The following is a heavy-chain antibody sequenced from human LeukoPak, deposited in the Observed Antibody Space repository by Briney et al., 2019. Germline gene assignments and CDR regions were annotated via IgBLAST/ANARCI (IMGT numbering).Heavy chain of an antibody. Sequence: PGGSLGLSCAASGFTFSSYSMNWVRQAPGKGLEWVSYISSSSSTIYYADSVKGRFTISRDNAKNSLYLQMNSLRAEDTAVYYCARVPGYSYGAYFDYWGQGTLVTVSS. J-gene: IGHJ4*02. D-gene: IGHD5-18*01. CDR2: ISSSSSTI. CDR1: GFTFSSYS. V-gene: IGHV3-48*01. CDR3: ARVPGYSYGAYFDY.